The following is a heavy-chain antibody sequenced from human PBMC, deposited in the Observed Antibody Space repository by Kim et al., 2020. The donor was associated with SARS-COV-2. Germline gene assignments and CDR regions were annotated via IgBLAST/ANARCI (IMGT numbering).Heavy chain of an antibody. V-gene: IGHV3-30*04. CDR1: GFTFSSYA. Sequence: GGSLRLSCAASGFTFSSYAMHWVRQAPGKGLEWVAVISYDGSNKYYADSVKGRFTISRDNSKNTLYLQMNSLRAEDTAVYYCARATFPITPYSSGWYLDYWGQGTLVTVSS. D-gene: IGHD6-19*01. CDR2: ISYDGSNK. J-gene: IGHJ4*02. CDR3: ARATFPITPYSSGWYLDY.